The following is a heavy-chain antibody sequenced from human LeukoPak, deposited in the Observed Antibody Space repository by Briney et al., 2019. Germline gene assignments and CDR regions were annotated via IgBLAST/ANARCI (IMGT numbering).Heavy chain of an antibody. D-gene: IGHD6-19*01. V-gene: IGHV1-46*01. CDR3: ARARQQWLLDY. J-gene: IGHJ4*02. CDR1: GYTFTSYG. CDR2: INPFGGST. Sequence: ASVKVSCKASGYTFTSYGISWVRQAPGQGLEWMGIINPFGGSTSYAQKFQGRVTMTRDTSTSTVYMELNSLRSEDTAVYYCARARQQWLLDYWGQGTLVTVSS.